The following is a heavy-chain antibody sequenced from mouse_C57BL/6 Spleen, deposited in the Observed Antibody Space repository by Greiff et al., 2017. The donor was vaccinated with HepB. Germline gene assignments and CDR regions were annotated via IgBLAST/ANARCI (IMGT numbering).Heavy chain of an antibody. Sequence: EVKLQESGPELVKPGASVKMSCKASGYTFTDYNMHWVKQSHGKSLEWIGYINPNNGGTSYNQKFKGKATLTVNKSSSTAYMELRSLTSEDSAVYYCAREVYYGRFDYWGQGTTLTVSS. CDR1: GYTFTDYN. D-gene: IGHD1-2*01. CDR3: AREVYYGRFDY. J-gene: IGHJ2*01. V-gene: IGHV1-22*01. CDR2: INPNNGGT.